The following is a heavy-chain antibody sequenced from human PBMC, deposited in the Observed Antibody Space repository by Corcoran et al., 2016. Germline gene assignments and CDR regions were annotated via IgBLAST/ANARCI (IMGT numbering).Heavy chain of an antibody. J-gene: IGHJ2*01. D-gene: IGHD3-10*01. CDR2: ISHSGRT. V-gene: IGHV4-34*01. CDR1: GGSFSDHS. CDR3: ARHRKSGWYFDL. Sequence: QVQLQQWGAGLLKPSETLSLTCAVYGGSFSDHSWSWIRQPPGKGLEWIGEISHSGRTTYNPSLKSRITISADTSKKQFSLKLSSVSAADTAVYYCARHRKSGWYFDLWGRGTLVTVSS.